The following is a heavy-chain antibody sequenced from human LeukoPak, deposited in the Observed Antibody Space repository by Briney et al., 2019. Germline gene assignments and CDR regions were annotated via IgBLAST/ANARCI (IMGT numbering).Heavy chain of an antibody. CDR1: GFTVSSNY. CDR3: ARASYYYQSSGYYGFDY. D-gene: IGHD3-22*01. CDR2: IYSDGRT. J-gene: IGHJ4*02. Sequence: GGSLRLSCAVSGFTVSSNYMSWVRQAPGKGLEWVSVIYSDGRTYYAGSVKGRFTVSRDNSKNTLYLQMNSLRAEDTAVYYCARASYYYQSSGYYGFDYWGQGTLVTVSS. V-gene: IGHV3-53*01.